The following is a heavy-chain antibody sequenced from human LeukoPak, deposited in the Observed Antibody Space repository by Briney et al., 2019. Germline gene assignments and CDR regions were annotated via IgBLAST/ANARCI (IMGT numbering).Heavy chain of an antibody. J-gene: IGHJ4*02. CDR3: ARTIAAAGIYYFDY. Sequence: SETLSLTCTVSGGSISSYYWSWIRQPPGKGLEWIGYIYTSGSTNYNPSLKSRVTISVDTSKNQFSLKLSSVTAADPAVYYCARTIAAAGIYYFDYWGQGTLVTVSS. CDR2: IYTSGST. CDR1: GGSISSYY. V-gene: IGHV4-4*09. D-gene: IGHD6-13*01.